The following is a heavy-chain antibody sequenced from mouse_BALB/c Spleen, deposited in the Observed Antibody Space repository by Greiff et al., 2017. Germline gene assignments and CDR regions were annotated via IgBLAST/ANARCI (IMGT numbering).Heavy chain of an antibody. V-gene: IGHV5-6*01. Sequence: EVMLVESGGDLVKPGGSLKLSCAASGFTFSSYGMSWVRQTPDKRLEWVATISSGGSYTYYPDSVKGRFTISRDNAKNTLYLQMSSLKSEDTAMYYCARPFSTMITSFAYWGQGTLVTVSA. CDR3: ARPFSTMITSFAY. CDR2: ISSGGSYT. CDR1: GFTFSSYG. D-gene: IGHD2-4*01. J-gene: IGHJ3*01.